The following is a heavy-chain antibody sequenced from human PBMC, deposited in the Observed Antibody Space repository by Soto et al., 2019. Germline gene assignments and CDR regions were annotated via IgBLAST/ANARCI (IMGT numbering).Heavy chain of an antibody. CDR2: IYPGDSNT. CDR3: PNLPASERPFDH. J-gene: IGHJ4*02. CDR1: GYNFGTHW. V-gene: IGHV5-51*01. Sequence: GESLKISCNGSGYNFGTHWLAWVRQMPGKGLEWMGVIYPGDSNTIYSPSFQGQVTFSADKSISTAYLQWNSLKVSDTAIYYCPNLPASERPFDHWGQGTLVTV.